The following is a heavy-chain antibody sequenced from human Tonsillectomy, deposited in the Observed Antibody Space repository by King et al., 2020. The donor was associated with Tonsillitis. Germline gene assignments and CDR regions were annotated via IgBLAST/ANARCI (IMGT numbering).Heavy chain of an antibody. Sequence: VQLVESGGGLVQPGGSRRLSCAVSGFTITDNYMSWVRQAPGKGLEWVAVIYGGGATFYADSVKGRFTISRHNGKNTLYLQMKSLRADDTAVYYCARDLNCGDYNYYYGMDVWGQGTTVTVSS. D-gene: IGHD4-17*01. CDR1: GFTITDNY. CDR2: IYGGGAT. CDR3: ARDLNCGDYNYYYGMDV. V-gene: IGHV3-53*04. J-gene: IGHJ6*02.